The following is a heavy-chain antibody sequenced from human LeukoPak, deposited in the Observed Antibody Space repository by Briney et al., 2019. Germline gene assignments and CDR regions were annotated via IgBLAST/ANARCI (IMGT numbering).Heavy chain of an antibody. D-gene: IGHD6-13*01. CDR3: ARGIAAADY. J-gene: IGHJ4*02. Sequence: SETLSLTCAVYGGSFGGYYWSWIRQPPGKGLEWIGEINHSGSTNYNPSLKSRVTISVDTSKNQFSLKLSSVTAADTAVYYCARGIAAADYWGQGTLVTVSS. CDR2: INHSGST. CDR1: GGSFGGYY. V-gene: IGHV4-34*01.